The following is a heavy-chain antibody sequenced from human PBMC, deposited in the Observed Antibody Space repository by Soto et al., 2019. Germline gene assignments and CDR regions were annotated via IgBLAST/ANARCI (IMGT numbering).Heavy chain of an antibody. CDR3: ARAVAVPADFDY. V-gene: IGHV1-3*01. CDR1: GYTFPSYA. D-gene: IGHD6-19*01. Sequence: GASVKISCKASGYTFPSYAIHWVRQAPGQRLEWMGWINAGNGNTKYSQKFQGRVTITRDTSASTAYMELSSLRSEDTAVYYCARAVAVPADFDYWGQGTLVTVSS. CDR2: INAGNGNT. J-gene: IGHJ4*02.